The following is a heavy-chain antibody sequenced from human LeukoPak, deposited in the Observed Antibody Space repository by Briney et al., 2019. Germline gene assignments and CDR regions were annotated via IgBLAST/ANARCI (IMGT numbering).Heavy chain of an antibody. CDR1: GYTFTGYY. CDR2: INPNSGGT. CDR3: ARDAPIVVVPAAIRGWFDP. J-gene: IGHJ5*02. V-gene: IGHV1-2*02. Sequence: GASVKVSCKASGYTFTGYYMHWVRQAPGQGLEWMGWINPNSGGTNYAQKFQGRVTMTRDTSISTAYMELSRLRSDDTAVYYCARDAPIVVVPAAIRGWFDPWGQGTLVTVSS. D-gene: IGHD2-2*01.